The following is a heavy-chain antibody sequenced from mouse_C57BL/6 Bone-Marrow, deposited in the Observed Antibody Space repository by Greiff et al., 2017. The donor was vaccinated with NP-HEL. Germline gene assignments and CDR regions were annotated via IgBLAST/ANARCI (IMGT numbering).Heavy chain of an antibody. J-gene: IGHJ2*01. Sequence: EVQGVESGGDLVKPGGSLKLSCAASGFTFSSYGMSWVRQTPDKRLEWVATISSGGSYTYYPDSVKGRFPISRDNAKNTLYLQMSSLKSEDTAMYYCARKEDDYDGYYFDYWGQGTTLTVSS. CDR1: GFTFSSYG. CDR2: ISSGGSYT. V-gene: IGHV5-6*01. CDR3: ARKEDDYDGYYFDY. D-gene: IGHD2-4*01.